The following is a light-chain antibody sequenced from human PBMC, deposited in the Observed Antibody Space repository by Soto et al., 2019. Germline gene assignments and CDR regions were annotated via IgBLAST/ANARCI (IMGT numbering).Light chain of an antibody. CDR3: QQRSNWPSIT. V-gene: IGKV3-11*01. CDR1: QSVSSY. J-gene: IGKJ5*01. CDR2: DAS. Sequence: EIVFTQSPTTLSFSAVERATLSCRPSQSVSSYLAWYQQKPGQAPRLLIYDASNRATGIPARFSGSGSGTDFTLTISSLEPEHFAVYYCQQRSNWPSITFGQGTRLEIK.